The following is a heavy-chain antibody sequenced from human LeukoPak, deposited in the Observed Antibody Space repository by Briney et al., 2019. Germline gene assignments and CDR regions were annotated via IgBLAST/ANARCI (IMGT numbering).Heavy chain of an antibody. CDR2: IKSKTDGGTT. V-gene: IGHV3-15*01. CDR1: GXTFSNAW. CDR3: TTSYYYDSSGYYYYYGMDV. J-gene: IGHJ6*02. D-gene: IGHD3-22*01. Sequence: GGSLRLSCAASGXTFSNAWMSWVRQAPGKGLEWVGRIKSKTDGGTTDYAAPVKGRFTISRDDSKNTLCLQMNSLKTEDTAVYYCTTSYYYDSSGYYYYYGMDVWGQGTTVTVSS.